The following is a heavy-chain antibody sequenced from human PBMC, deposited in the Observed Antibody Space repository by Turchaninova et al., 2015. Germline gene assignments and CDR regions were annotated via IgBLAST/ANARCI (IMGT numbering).Heavy chain of an antibody. V-gene: IGHV3-74*01. Sequence: EARLVESGVGLGRPGWSRSVLLGAAGFRVNVDRVHWGRQAQGKGLGWMARIEEERNYTTYAGSVKGRFAVSRDNARNTLFLEMNSLGVEDTAVYYCTRGIPHDLWGRGTQVTVSS. CDR2: IEEERNYT. CDR3: TRGIPHDL. J-gene: IGHJ5*02. CDR1: GFRVNVDR. D-gene: IGHD2-21*01.